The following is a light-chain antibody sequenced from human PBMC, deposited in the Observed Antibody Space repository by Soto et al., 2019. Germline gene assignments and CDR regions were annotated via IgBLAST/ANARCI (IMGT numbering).Light chain of an antibody. V-gene: IGKV3-20*01. CDR2: RTS. Sequence: EIVMTQSPATLSVSPGERATLSCRASQSVSSNLAWYQQKPGQAPRLLIYRTSTRATGIPDRFSGGGSGTDFTLTISRLEPEDFAVYYCQQYGSSLRTFGQGTKVDI. CDR1: QSVSSN. CDR3: QQYGSSLRT. J-gene: IGKJ1*01.